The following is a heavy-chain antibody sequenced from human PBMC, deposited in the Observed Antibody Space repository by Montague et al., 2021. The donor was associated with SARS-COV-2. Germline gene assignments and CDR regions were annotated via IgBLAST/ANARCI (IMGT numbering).Heavy chain of an antibody. D-gene: IGHD3-10*01. Sequence: SLRLSCAASGFTFSSYAMYWVRQAPGKGLEWVAVISYAGSNKSYVGSVKGRFTISRDNSKNTLYLQMNSLRSEDTAVYYCARDVPHYYGSGSYGYYYGMDVWGQGTTVTVSS. CDR2: ISYAGSNK. J-gene: IGHJ6*02. CDR1: GFTFSSYA. V-gene: IGHV3-30*04. CDR3: ARDVPHYYGSGSYGYYYGMDV.